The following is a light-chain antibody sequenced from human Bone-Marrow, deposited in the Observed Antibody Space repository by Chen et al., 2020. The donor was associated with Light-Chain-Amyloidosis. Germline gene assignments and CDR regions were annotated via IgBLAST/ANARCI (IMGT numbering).Light chain of an antibody. J-gene: IGLJ3*02. CDR3: QSYQGSSQGV. V-gene: IGLV6-57*01. CDR1: SGSIATNY. CDR2: EDD. Sequence: NFMLTQPHSVSVSPGKTVIISCTRSSGSIATNYVQWYQQRPVSSPTTVIYEDDQRPSGVPDRFSGSIDRSSNSASLTISGLKTEDEADYYCQSYQGSSQGVFGGGTKLTVL.